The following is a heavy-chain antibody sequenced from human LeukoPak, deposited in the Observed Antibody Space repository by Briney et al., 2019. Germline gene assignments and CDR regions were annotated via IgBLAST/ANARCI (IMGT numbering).Heavy chain of an antibody. CDR1: GFTFSSYW. D-gene: IGHD6-19*01. V-gene: IGHV3-74*01. Sequence: GGSLRLSCAASGFTFSSYWMHWVRQAPGKGLVWVSRINSDGSSTTYADSVKGRFTISRDNAKNTLYLQMNSLRAEDTAVYYCARFGLGKHIEVAGIPFDIWGQGTMVTVSS. CDR3: ARFGLGKHIEVAGIPFDI. J-gene: IGHJ3*02. CDR2: INSDGSST.